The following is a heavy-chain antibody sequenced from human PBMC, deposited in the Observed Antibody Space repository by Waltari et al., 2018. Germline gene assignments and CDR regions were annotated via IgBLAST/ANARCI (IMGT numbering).Heavy chain of an antibody. D-gene: IGHD3-9*01. CDR2: VDYSGTA. CDR3: ARQWIDGLLTDYYNPWDS. CDR1: GVPVDSSSYY. J-gene: IGHJ4*02. Sequence: QLQLHESGPGLVKSSETLSLTCTVSGVPVDSSSYYWGRIRQPPGKGLEGIGKVDYSGTAHHNPSLKTRVSLSVDISQNQVSLSLASVTAADTATYYCARQWIDGLLTDYYNPWDSWGQGTPVTVSS. V-gene: IGHV4-39*01.